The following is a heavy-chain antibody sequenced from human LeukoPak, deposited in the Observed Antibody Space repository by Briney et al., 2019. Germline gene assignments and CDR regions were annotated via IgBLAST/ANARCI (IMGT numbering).Heavy chain of an antibody. J-gene: IGHJ4*02. CDR1: GLRFSRYN. CDR3: ARVGITGTDY. CDR2: ISTTSETI. Sequence: GGSLRLSCTTSGLRFSRYNFNWVRQAPGKGLEWLSYISTTSETIFYGDSVKGRFNISRDNAKNLLYLQMNSLRAEDTAVYYCARVGITGTDYWGQGTLVTVSS. V-gene: IGHV3-48*01. D-gene: IGHD1-20*01.